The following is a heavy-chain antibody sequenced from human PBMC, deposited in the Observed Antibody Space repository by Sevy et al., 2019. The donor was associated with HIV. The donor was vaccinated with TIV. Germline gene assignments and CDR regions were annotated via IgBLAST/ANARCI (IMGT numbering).Heavy chain of an antibody. Sequence: SGPTLVKPTQTLTLTCTFSGFSFTTSGVGVGWIRQSPGKAPEWLAVIFLDHDTRYSPSLKSRLTITKDTSKDQVVLTMTNMDPVDTGTYYCAHRRSRGISITEFDYWGQGTLVTVSS. CDR2: IFLDHDT. D-gene: IGHD3-3*02. V-gene: IGHV2-5*02. J-gene: IGHJ4*02. CDR3: AHRRSRGISITEFDY. CDR1: GFSFTTSGVG.